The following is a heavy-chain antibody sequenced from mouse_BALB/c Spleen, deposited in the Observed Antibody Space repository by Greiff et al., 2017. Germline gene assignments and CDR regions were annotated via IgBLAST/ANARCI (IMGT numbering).Heavy chain of an antibody. D-gene: IGHD2-3*01. CDR2: ISSGGGST. CDR1: GFAFSSYD. CDR3: ARGSGWRYFDY. Sequence: EVKLVESGGGLVKPGGSLKLSCAASGFAFSSYDMSWVRQTPEKRLEWVAYISSGGGSTYYPDTVKGRFTISRDNAKNTLYLQMSSLKSEDTAMYYCARGSGWRYFDYWGQGTTLTVSS. V-gene: IGHV5-12-1*01. J-gene: IGHJ2*01.